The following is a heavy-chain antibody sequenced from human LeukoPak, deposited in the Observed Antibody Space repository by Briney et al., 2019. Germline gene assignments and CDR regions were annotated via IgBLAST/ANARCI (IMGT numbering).Heavy chain of an antibody. CDR3: ARWDSRGWRESDY. J-gene: IGHJ4*02. CDR2: IYYSGST. CDR1: GGSISNYY. D-gene: IGHD6-19*01. Sequence: PSETLSLTCTVSGGSISNYYWSWIRQPPGKGLEWIGYIYYSGSTNYNPSLKSRVTISVDTSKNQFSLKLSSLTAAETAVYYCARWDSRGWRESDYWGQGTLVTVSS. V-gene: IGHV4-59*01.